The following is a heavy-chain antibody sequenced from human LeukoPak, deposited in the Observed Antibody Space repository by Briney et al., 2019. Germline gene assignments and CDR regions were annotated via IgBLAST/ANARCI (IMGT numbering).Heavy chain of an antibody. Sequence: APVKVSFKASGGTFIIYAISWVRQAPGQGLEWMGGIIPIFGTANYAQKFQGRVAITADESTSTAYMELSSLRSEDTAVYYCARDTYYYDSSGYSYRYWGQGTLVTVSS. CDR2: IIPIFGTA. V-gene: IGHV1-69*13. D-gene: IGHD3-22*01. J-gene: IGHJ4*02. CDR1: GGTFIIYA. CDR3: ARDTYYYDSSGYSYRY.